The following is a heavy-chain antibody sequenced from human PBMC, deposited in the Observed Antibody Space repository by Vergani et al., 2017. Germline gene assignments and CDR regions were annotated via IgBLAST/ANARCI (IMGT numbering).Heavy chain of an antibody. J-gene: IGHJ4*02. Sequence: QVQLVESGGGVVQPGRSLRLSCAASGFTFSSYAMHWVRQAPGKGLDWVAFISYDGSIKYYADSVKGRFTISRDNSKNTLYLQMNSLRAEDTAVYYCARDSSGYYQLDYWGQGTLVTVSS. V-gene: IGHV3-30*04. CDR3: ARDSSGYYQLDY. D-gene: IGHD3-22*01. CDR1: GFTFSSYA. CDR2: ISYDGSIK.